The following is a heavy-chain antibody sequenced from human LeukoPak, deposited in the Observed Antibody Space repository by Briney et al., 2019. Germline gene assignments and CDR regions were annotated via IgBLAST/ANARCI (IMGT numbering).Heavy chain of an antibody. CDR3: AAGTGASDFDY. CDR1: GFSFSDAW. V-gene: IGHV3-15*01. Sequence: GGSLRLSCEASGFSFSDAWMSWVRQAPGKGLEWVGCIKSKTNDETTDYAAPVKGRFTISRDDSKNTVFVQLNSLKTEDTAVYYCAAGTGASDFDYWGQGTLVTVSS. D-gene: IGHD1-1*01. CDR2: IKSKTNDETT. J-gene: IGHJ4*02.